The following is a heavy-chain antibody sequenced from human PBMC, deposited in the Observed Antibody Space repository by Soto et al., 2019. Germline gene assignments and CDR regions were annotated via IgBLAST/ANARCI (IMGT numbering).Heavy chain of an antibody. CDR1: GGTFSSYT. CDR2: IIPILGIA. CDR3: ARDPAYVSSSWYYYYYGMDV. D-gene: IGHD6-13*01. Sequence: QVQLVQSGAEVKKPGSSVKVSCKASGGTFSSYTISWVRQAPGQGLEWMGRIIPILGIANYAQKFQGRVTITADKSTSTAYMELSSLRSEDTAVYYCARDPAYVSSSWYYYYYGMDVWGQGTTVTVSS. V-gene: IGHV1-69*08. J-gene: IGHJ6*02.